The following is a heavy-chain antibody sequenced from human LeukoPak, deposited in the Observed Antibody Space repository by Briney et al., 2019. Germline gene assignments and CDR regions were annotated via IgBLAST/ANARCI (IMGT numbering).Heavy chain of an antibody. CDR1: GFTFSSYW. D-gene: IGHD3-10*01. CDR2: IYPGDSDT. V-gene: IGHV5-51*01. J-gene: IGHJ5*02. Sequence: GGSLRLSCAASGFTFSSYWMSWVRQAPGKGLEWMGIIYPGDSDTRYSPSFQGQVTISADKSISTAYLQWSSLKASDTAMYYCARATGSYYNLWFDPWGQGTLVTVSS. CDR3: ARATGSYYNLWFDP.